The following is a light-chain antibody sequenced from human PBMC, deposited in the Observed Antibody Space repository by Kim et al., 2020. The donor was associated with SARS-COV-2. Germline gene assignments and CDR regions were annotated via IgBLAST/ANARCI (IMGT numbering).Light chain of an antibody. CDR3: GTWDSSLSAAV. CDR1: SSNIGNNY. Sequence: GQKVTVSCSASSSNIGNNYVSWYQQLPGTAPKVLIYDNNKRPSGIPDRFSGSKSGTSATLGITGLQTGDEADYYCGTWDSSLSAAVFGGGTQLTVL. J-gene: IGLJ7*01. CDR2: DNN. V-gene: IGLV1-51*01.